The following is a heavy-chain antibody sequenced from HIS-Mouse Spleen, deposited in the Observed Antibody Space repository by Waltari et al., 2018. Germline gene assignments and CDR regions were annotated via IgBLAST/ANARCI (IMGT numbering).Heavy chain of an antibody. Sequence: QVQLVQSGAEVKKPGASVKVSCKASGYTFTGYYMHWVRQAPGQGLEWMGWINPNRGGTNYAQKFQGRVTRTRDTSISTAYMELSRLRSDDTAVYYCARVYSSSWRGFDYWGQGTLVTVSS. D-gene: IGHD6-6*01. CDR1: GYTFTGYY. J-gene: IGHJ4*02. CDR2: INPNRGGT. CDR3: ARVYSSSWRGFDY. V-gene: IGHV1-2*02.